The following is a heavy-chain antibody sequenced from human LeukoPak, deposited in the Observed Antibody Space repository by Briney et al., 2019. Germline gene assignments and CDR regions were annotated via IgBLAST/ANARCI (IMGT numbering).Heavy chain of an antibody. CDR1: GFTFDDYA. CDR2: ISGDGGST. Sequence: PGGXLRLSCAASGFTFDDYAMCWVRQAPGKGLEWVSIISGDGGSTHYADSVKGRFTISRDKRKNSLYLQMNSLRPEDTALYYCAKSRGVWGPFDYWGQGTLVTVSS. V-gene: IGHV3-43*02. J-gene: IGHJ4*02. CDR3: AKSRGVWGPFDY. D-gene: IGHD3-10*01.